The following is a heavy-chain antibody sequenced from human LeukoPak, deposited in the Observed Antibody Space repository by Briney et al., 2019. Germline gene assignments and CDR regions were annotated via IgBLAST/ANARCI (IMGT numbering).Heavy chain of an antibody. CDR2: IYYSGST. J-gene: IGHJ3*02. CDR3: ARDRIWFGAPEVFDS. CDR1: GGSISSSSYY. Sequence: SETLSLTCTVSGGSISSSSYYWGWIRQPPGKGLEWIGYIYYSGSTNYNPSLKSRVTISVDTSKTQFSLKLSSVTAAAAAVYYCARDRIWFGAPEVFDSWGKGTMVTVSS. D-gene: IGHD3-10*01. V-gene: IGHV4-61*01.